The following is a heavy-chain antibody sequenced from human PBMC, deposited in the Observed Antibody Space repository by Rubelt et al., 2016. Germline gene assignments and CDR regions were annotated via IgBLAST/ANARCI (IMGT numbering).Heavy chain of an antibody. J-gene: IGHJ4*02. D-gene: IGHD6-25*01. Sequence: ETLSLTCTVSGGSISSYYWSWIRQPPGKGLEWIGEIYHSGSTNYNPSLKSRVTISVDKSKNQFSLKLSSVTAADTAVYYCAREGSSGLGDYWGQGTLVTVSS. CDR3: AREGSSGLGDY. CDR1: GGSISSYY. CDR2: IYHSGST. V-gene: IGHV4-59*12.